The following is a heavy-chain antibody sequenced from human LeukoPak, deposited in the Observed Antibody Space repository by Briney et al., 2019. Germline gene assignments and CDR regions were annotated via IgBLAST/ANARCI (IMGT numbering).Heavy chain of an antibody. V-gene: IGHV1-69*06. CDR1: GGTFSSYA. CDR2: IIPIFGTA. CDR3: ASQEYSSSSFPFLSYYYYYYMDV. Sequence: SVKVSCKASGGTFSSYAISWVRQAPGQGLEWMGGIIPIFGTANYAQKFQGRVTITADKSTSTAYMELSSLRSEDTAVYYCASQEYSSSSFPFLSYYYYYYMDVWGKGTTVTVSS. J-gene: IGHJ6*03. D-gene: IGHD6-6*01.